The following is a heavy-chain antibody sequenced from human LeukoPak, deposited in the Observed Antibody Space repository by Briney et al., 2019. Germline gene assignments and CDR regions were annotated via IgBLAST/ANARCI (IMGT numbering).Heavy chain of an antibody. Sequence: GGSLRLSCTGPGFDFANYAMSWVRQALGKGLEWISSISGSGFDTYLADSVKGRFTISRDNSRNTLYLHMNSPRADDTAMYYCGRGGLPDIVVVVVAPPAYWGQGTQVTVSS. D-gene: IGHD2-15*01. CDR2: ISGSGFDT. V-gene: IGHV3-23*01. CDR3: GRGGLPDIVVVVVAPPAY. J-gene: IGHJ4*02. CDR1: GFDFANYA.